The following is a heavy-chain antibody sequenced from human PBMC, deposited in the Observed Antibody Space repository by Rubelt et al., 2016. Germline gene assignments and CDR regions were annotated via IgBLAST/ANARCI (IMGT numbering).Heavy chain of an antibody. CDR2: IYDSGSA. J-gene: IGHJ4*02. CDR1: GASISGSRTP. Sequence: QVQLQESGPGLVKPSETLALTCTVSGASISGSRTPWSWIRQTPGKGLEWIGHIYDSGSAFSTASLTSRVTISINAPRNQFSLKLNSVTAADTGVYYCARGTTTQTTGEQWGQGSLVIVSS. D-gene: IGHD1-1*01. CDR3: ARGTTTQTTGEQ. V-gene: IGHV4-39*07.